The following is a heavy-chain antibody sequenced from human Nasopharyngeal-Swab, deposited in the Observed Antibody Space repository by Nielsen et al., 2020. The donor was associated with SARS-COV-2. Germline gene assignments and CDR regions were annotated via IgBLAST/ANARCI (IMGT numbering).Heavy chain of an antibody. Sequence: GGSLRLSCAASGFSFSIHAMTCIRQVPGKGLGWVAFIAHDASNEYYGDSVKGRFSISRDSSKNTLYLQMDSLRGEDTAVYYCARDTPAHYGAFYWGRGTLVTVSS. CDR2: IAHDASNE. D-gene: IGHD4-17*01. J-gene: IGHJ4*02. V-gene: IGHV3-30*03. CDR3: ARDTPAHYGAFY. CDR1: GFSFSIHA.